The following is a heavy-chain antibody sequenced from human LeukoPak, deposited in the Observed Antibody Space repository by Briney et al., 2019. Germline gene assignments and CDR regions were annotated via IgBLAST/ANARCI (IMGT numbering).Heavy chain of an antibody. CDR2: ISGSGGST. V-gene: IGHV3-23*01. Sequence: GGSLRLSCAASGFTFSSYAMSWVRQAPGKGLEWVSAISGSGGSTYYADSVKGRFTISRDNAKNSLYLQMNSLRTEDTAVYYCVRDGSSWGNFDYWGQGTLVSVSS. D-gene: IGHD7-27*01. CDR1: GFTFSSYA. J-gene: IGHJ4*02. CDR3: VRDGSSWGNFDY.